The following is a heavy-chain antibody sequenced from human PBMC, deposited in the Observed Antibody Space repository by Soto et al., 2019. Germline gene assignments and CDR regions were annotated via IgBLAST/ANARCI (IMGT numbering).Heavy chain of an antibody. CDR2: ISYDGSNK. CDR1: GFTFSSYG. J-gene: IGHJ5*02. V-gene: IGHV3-30*18. D-gene: IGHD1-1*01. Sequence: QVQLVESGGGVVQPGRSLRLSCAASGFTFSSYGMHWVRQAPGKGLEWVAVISYDGSNKYYADSVKSRFTISRDNSKNTLYLQTNSLRAEDTAVYYCAKDLIFRSWKLPWFDPWCQGNLVTVSS. CDR3: AKDLIFRSWKLPWFDP.